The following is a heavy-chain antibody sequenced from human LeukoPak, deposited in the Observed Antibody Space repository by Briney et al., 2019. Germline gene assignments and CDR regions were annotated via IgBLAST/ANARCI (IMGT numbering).Heavy chain of an antibody. V-gene: IGHV4-59*01. CDR2: IYYSGST. J-gene: IGHJ3*02. CDR1: GGSISGYY. D-gene: IGHD2-15*01. CDR3: ARACSGGSCYDDAFDI. Sequence: SSETLSLTCTVSGGSISGYYWSWIRQPPGKGLEWIGYIYYSGSTNYNPSLKSRVTISVDTSKNQFSLKLSSVTAADTAVYYCARACSGGSCYDDAFDIWGQGTMVTVSS.